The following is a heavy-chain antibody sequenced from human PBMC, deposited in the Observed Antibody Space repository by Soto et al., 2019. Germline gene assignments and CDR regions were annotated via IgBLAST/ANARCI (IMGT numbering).Heavy chain of an antibody. CDR1: GFTFSSYG. J-gene: IGHJ4*02. CDR3: ARARGPYYYGSGSSH. V-gene: IGHV3-33*01. CDR2: IWYDGSNK. D-gene: IGHD3-10*01. Sequence: HPGGSLRLSCAASGFTFSSYGMHWVRQAPGKGLEWVAVIWYDGSNKYYADSVKGRFTISRDNSKNTLYLQMNSLRAEDTAVYYCARARGPYYYGSGSSHWGQGTLVTVSS.